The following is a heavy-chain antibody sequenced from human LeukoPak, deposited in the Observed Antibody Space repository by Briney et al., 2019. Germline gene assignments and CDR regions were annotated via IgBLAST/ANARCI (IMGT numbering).Heavy chain of an antibody. J-gene: IGHJ6*02. CDR2: INHSGST. V-gene: IGHV4-34*01. CDR3: ARDHCSGGSCYSLYYYYYGMDV. Sequence: PSETLSLTCAVYGGSFSGYYWSWIRQPPGKGLEWIGEINHSGSTNYNPSLKSRVTISVDTSKNQFSLKLSSVTAADTAVYYCARDHCSGGSCYSLYYYYYGMDVWGQGTTVTVSS. D-gene: IGHD2-15*01. CDR1: GGSFSGYY.